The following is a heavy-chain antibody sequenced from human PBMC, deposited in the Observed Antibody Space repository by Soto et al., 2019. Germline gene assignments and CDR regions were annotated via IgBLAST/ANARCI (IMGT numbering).Heavy chain of an antibody. Sequence: ASVKVSCKASGGTFSSYAISWVRQGRGQGLEWMGLINPSGGSTFYPQKFQGRVTLTSDTSTSTVYMELNSLTPEDTGIYYCARDRLWLEGGTGADYWGQGTQVTVSS. D-gene: IGHD1-26*01. CDR1: GGTFSSYA. J-gene: IGHJ4*01. V-gene: IGHV1-46*01. CDR3: ARDRLWLEGGTGADY. CDR2: INPSGGST.